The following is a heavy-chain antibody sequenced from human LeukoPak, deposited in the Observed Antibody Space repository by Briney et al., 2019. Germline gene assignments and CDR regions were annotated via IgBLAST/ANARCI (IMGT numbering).Heavy chain of an antibody. CDR3: AREYYDSSGYYPWDY. Sequence: GASVKVSCKAPGYTFSAYGFSWVRQAPGQGLEWMGWISTYNGNRNYAQKFQGRVTMTTDTSTSTAYMELRSLRSEDTAVYYCAREYYDSSGYYPWDYWGQGTLVTVSS. CDR1: GYTFSAYG. V-gene: IGHV1-18*01. CDR2: ISTYNGNR. D-gene: IGHD3-22*01. J-gene: IGHJ4*02.